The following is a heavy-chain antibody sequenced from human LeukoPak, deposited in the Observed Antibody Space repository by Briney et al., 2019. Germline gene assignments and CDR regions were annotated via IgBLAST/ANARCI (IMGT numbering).Heavy chain of an antibody. CDR3: ARDPVTMVRGVIGGGYFDY. CDR1: GGTFSSYA. Sequence: SVKVSCKASGGTFSSYAISWVRQAPGQGLEWMGGIIPIFGTANYAQKFRGRVTITTDESTSTAYMELSSLRSEDTAVYYCARDPVTMVRGVIGGGYFDYWGQGTLVTVPS. J-gene: IGHJ4*02. CDR2: IIPIFGTA. D-gene: IGHD3-10*01. V-gene: IGHV1-69*05.